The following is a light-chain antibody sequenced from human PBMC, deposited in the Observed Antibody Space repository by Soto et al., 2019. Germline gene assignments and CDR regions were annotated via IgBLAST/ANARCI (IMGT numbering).Light chain of an antibody. CDR1: QGIGST. J-gene: IGKJ5*01. V-gene: IGKV1-8*01. CDR3: QQLNSYPIT. CDR2: GAS. Sequence: AIRMPQSPSSFSASTGGSVPITCRASQGIGSTLAWYQQKPGQTHRLLIYGASTRATGVPARFSGSGSGTDFTLTISSLQPEEFATYFCQQLNSYPITFGQGTRLEI.